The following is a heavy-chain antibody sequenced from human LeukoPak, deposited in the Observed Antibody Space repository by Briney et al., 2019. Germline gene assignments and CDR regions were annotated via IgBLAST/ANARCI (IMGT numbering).Heavy chain of an antibody. J-gene: IGHJ4*02. CDR2: ISWNSGSI. CDR1: GFTFSIYW. CDR3: AKGLSSSSTLFDY. V-gene: IGHV3-9*01. Sequence: GGSLRLSCAASGFTFSIYWMSWVRQAPGKGLEWVSGISWNSGSIGYADSVKGRFTISRDNAKNSLYLQMNSLRAEDTALYYCAKGLSSSSTLFDYWGQGTLVTVSS. D-gene: IGHD6-6*01.